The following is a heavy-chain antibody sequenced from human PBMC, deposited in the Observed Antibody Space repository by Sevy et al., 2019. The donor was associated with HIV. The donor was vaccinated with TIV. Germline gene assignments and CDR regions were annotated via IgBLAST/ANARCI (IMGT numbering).Heavy chain of an antibody. CDR1: GFTFSSYE. CDR3: ARDPHSSSWPYYFDY. Sequence: GGSLRLSCAASGFTFSSYEMNWVRQAPGKGLEWVSYISSSGSTIYYADSVKGRFTISRDNAKNSLYLQMNSLRAEDTAVYYCARDPHSSSWPYYFDYWGQGTLVTVSS. CDR2: ISSSGSTI. D-gene: IGHD6-13*01. V-gene: IGHV3-48*03. J-gene: IGHJ4*02.